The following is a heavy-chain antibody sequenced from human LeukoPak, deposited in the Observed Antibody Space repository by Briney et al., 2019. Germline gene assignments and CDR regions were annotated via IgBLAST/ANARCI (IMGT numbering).Heavy chain of an antibody. Sequence: SETLSLTCTVSSGSISSYYWSWIRQPPGKGLEWIGYIYYSGSTNYNPSLKSRVTISVDTSKNQFSLKLSSVTAADTAVYYCARGDPVDYWGQGTLVTVSS. V-gene: IGHV4-59*01. CDR1: SGSISSYY. CDR3: ARGDPVDY. CDR2: IYYSGST. J-gene: IGHJ4*02.